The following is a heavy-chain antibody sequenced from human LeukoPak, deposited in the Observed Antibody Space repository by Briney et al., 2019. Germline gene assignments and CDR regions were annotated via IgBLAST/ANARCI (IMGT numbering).Heavy chain of an antibody. J-gene: IGHJ2*01. V-gene: IGHV4-30-2*01. D-gene: IGHD3-9*01. CDR2: IYHSGST. CDR3: ARADYDILTGYSYWYFDL. Sequence: SQTLSLTCAVSGGSISSGGYSWRWLRQPPGKGLEWIGYIYHSGSTYYNPSLKSRVTISVDRSKNQFSLKLSSVTAADTAVYYCARADYDILTGYSYWYFDLWGRGTLVTVSS. CDR1: GGSISSGGYS.